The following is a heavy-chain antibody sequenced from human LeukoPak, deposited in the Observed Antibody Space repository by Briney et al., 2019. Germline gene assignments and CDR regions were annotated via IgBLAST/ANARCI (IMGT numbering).Heavy chain of an antibody. D-gene: IGHD3-10*01. CDR1: GFTFSSYE. CDR3: AREDTMVRGGHYYHYMDV. Sequence: PGGSLRLSCAASGFTFSSYEMNWVRQAPGKGLEWVSYISRSGSTIYYADSVKGRFTISRDNAKNSLYLQMNSLRAEDTAVYYCAREDTMVRGGHYYHYMDVWGKGTTVTVSS. CDR2: ISRSGSTI. V-gene: IGHV3-48*03. J-gene: IGHJ6*03.